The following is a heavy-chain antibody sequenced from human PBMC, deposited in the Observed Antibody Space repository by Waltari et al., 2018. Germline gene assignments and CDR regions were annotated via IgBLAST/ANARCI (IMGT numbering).Heavy chain of an antibody. CDR3: ARDDHGDYEYYGMDV. J-gene: IGHJ6*02. CDR2: FGDDGSNK. V-gene: IGHV3-33*01. Sequence: QVQLVESGGGVVQPGRSLRLSCAASGFGLKNYGIHWVRQAPGKGLESVAVFGDDGSNKCCAESVKGRFTISRDNSENTVYLQMKSLRVEDTAVYYCARDDHGDYEYYGMDVWGPGTTVTVSS. D-gene: IGHD4-17*01. CDR1: GFGLKNYG.